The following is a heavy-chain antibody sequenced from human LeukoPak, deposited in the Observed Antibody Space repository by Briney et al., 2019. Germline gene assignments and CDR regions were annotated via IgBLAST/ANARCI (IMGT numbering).Heavy chain of an antibody. CDR1: GFTFSSYT. Sequence: GGSLRLSCAASGFTFSSYTMNWVRQAPGKGLEWVSSITSSSNYIYYADSVKGRFTISRDNAKNSLYLQMNSLRAEDTAVYYCAKMGAIAVAGRGVWYSDYWGQGTLVTVSS. V-gene: IGHV3-21*01. CDR2: ITSSSNYI. CDR3: AKMGAIAVAGRGVWYSDY. J-gene: IGHJ4*02. D-gene: IGHD6-19*01.